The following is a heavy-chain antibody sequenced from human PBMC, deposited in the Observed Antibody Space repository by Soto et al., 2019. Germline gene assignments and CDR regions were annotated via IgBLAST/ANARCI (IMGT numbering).Heavy chain of an antibody. V-gene: IGHV1-18*01. CDR2: ISTYYGDT. CDR1: GYTFTRSG. J-gene: IGHJ4*02. Sequence: ASLKVSCKASGYTFTRSGISWVRQAPGQGLEWMGWISTYYGDTNYAQTFQGRVTITTDTSTSTAHMEVSSLRSDDTAVYYCARGPPSRARYSGSYYGVDYWGQGTLVTVSS. CDR3: ARGPPSRARYSGSYYGVDY. D-gene: IGHD1-26*01.